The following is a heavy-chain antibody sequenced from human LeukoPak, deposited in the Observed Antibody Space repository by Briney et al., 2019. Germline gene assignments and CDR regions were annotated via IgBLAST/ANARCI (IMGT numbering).Heavy chain of an antibody. D-gene: IGHD1-26*01. V-gene: IGHV3-23*01. CDR1: GLTFSSYA. Sequence: PGGSLRLSCAASGLTFSSYAMGWVRQAPGKGLEWVSTVNESGGRTYYADSVKGRFTMSRDNSKNTLYLQMNSLRVEDTAIYYCAKEGRPNSGGGFFDYWGQGTRVTVSS. CDR3: AKEGRPNSGGGFFDY. J-gene: IGHJ4*02. CDR2: VNESGGRT.